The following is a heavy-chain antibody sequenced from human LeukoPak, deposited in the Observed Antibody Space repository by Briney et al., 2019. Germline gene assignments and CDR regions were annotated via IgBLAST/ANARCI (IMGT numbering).Heavy chain of an antibody. CDR2: FDPEDGET. Sequence: ASVTVSCKVSGYTLTELSMHWVRQAPGKGLEWMGGFDPEDGETIYAQKFQGRVTMTEDTSTDTAYMELSSLRSEDTAVYYCATLYGSGSSPGYNDAFDIWGQGTMVTVSS. CDR1: GYTLTELS. CDR3: ATLYGSGSSPGYNDAFDI. V-gene: IGHV1-24*01. J-gene: IGHJ3*02. D-gene: IGHD3-10*01.